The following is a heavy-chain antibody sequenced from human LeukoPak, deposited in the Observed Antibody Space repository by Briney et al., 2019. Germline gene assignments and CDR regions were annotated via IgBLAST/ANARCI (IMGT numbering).Heavy chain of an antibody. J-gene: IGHJ5*02. V-gene: IGHV1-2*02. CDR3: ARVKVAVAGIGWFDP. CDR2: INPNSGGT. CDR1: GYTFTGYY. D-gene: IGHD6-13*01. Sequence: ASVKVSCKASGYTFTGYYMHWVRQAPGQGLEWMGWINPNSGGTNYAQKFQGRVTMTRDTSISTAYMELSRLRSDDTAVYYCARVKVAVAGIGWFDPWGQGSLVTVSS.